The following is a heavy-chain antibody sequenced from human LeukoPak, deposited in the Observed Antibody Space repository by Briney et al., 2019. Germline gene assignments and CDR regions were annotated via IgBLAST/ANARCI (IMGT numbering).Heavy chain of an antibody. Sequence: ASVKVSCKASGYTFTSYAMNWVRQAPGQGLEWTGWINTNTGNPTYAQGFTGRFVFSLDTSVSTAYLQISSLKAEDTAVYYCAREGYSYGYVRYFDYWGQGTLVTVSS. V-gene: IGHV7-4-1*02. CDR1: GYTFTSYA. CDR3: AREGYSYGYVRYFDY. J-gene: IGHJ4*02. CDR2: INTNTGNP. D-gene: IGHD5-18*01.